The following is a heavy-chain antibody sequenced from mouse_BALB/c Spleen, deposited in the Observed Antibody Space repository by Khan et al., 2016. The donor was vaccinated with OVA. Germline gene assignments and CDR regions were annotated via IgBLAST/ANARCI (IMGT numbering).Heavy chain of an antibody. D-gene: IGHD1-2*01. V-gene: IGHV3-2*02. Sequence: EVQLQESGPGLVKPSQSLSLTCTVTGYSITSGYGWNWIRQFPGNKLEWMGYISYSGSTNYNPSLKSRISIIRDTSKNQFFLQSNSVTTEDTATYYCARTARIKYWGQGTTLTVSS. J-gene: IGHJ2*01. CDR2: ISYSGST. CDR3: ARTARIKY. CDR1: GYSITSGYG.